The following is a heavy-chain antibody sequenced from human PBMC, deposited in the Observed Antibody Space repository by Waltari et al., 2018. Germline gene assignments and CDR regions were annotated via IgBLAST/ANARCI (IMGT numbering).Heavy chain of an antibody. CDR1: GGSFSGYY. Sequence: QVQLQQWGAGLLKPSETLSLTCAVYGGSFSGYYWSWIRQPPGKGLEWIGEINHSGSTNYNPSLKSRVTISVDTSKNQFSLKLSSVTAADTAVYYCARGGVGATAFDYWGQGTLVTVSS. V-gene: IGHV4-34*01. D-gene: IGHD1-26*01. CDR2: INHSGST. J-gene: IGHJ4*02. CDR3: ARGGVGATAFDY.